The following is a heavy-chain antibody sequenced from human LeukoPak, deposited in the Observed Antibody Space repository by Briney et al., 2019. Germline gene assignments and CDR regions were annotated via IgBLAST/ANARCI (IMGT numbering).Heavy chain of an antibody. CDR3: ARGPTGYDSSGPPG. D-gene: IGHD3-22*01. J-gene: IGHJ4*02. CDR2: INHSGST. Sequence: SETLSLTCAVYGGSFSGYYWSWIRQPPGKGLEWIGEINHSGSTNYNPSLKSRVTISVDTSKNQFSLKLSSVTAADTAVYYCARGPTGYDSSGPPGWGQGTLVTGSS. V-gene: IGHV4-34*01. CDR1: GGSFSGYY.